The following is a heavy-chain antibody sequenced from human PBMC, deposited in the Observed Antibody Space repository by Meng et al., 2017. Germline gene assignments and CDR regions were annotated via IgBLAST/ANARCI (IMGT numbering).Heavy chain of an antibody. CDR2: TYYRPKWYN. J-gene: IGHJ6*02. V-gene: IGHV6-1*01. CDR3: ARLRFGTAPYYYYGMDV. Sequence: SETLSLTCAISGDSVSSNSAAWNWIRQSPSRGLEWLGRTYYRPKWYNDYAVSVKSRITINPDTSKNQFSLQLNSVTPEDTAVYYCARLRFGTAPYYYYGMDVWGQGTTVTVSS. D-gene: IGHD1-1*01. CDR1: GDSVSSNSAA.